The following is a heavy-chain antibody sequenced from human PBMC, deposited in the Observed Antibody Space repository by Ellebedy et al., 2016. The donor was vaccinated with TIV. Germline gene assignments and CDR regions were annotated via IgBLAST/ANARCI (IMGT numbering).Heavy chain of an antibody. V-gene: IGHV3-23*01. D-gene: IGHD1-26*01. CDR3: ARPGEGSFQLAQYFQD. CDR2: ISGSGDNT. CDR1: GLPFSSSG. Sequence: GESLKISCAASGLPFSSSGMSWVRQAPGKGLEWVAAISGSGDNTYYADSVKGRFAISRDNSETTLYVQMNSLRAEYTAVYYCARPGEGSFQLAQYFQDWGQGTLVTVSS. J-gene: IGHJ1*01.